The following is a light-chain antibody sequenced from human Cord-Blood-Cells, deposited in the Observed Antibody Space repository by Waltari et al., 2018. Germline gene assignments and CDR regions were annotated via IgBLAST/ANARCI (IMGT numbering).Light chain of an antibody. J-gene: IGLJ2*01. CDR2: QDS. V-gene: IGLV3-1*01. CDR1: KFGDKY. Sequence: SYELTQPPSVSVSPGQTASTTRSGDKFGDKYACWYPQTPGQSPVLVIYQDSNRPSGIPERFSGSNSGNTATLTISGTQAMDEADYYCQAWDSSTVVFGGGTKLTVL. CDR3: QAWDSSTVV.